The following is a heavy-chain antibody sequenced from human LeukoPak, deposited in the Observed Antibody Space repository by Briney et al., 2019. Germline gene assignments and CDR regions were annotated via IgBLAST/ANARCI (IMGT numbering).Heavy chain of an antibody. V-gene: IGHV3-23*01. J-gene: IGHJ4*02. CDR2: ISGSGGST. Sequence: PGGSLRLSCAASGFTFSSYAMSWVRQAPGKGLEWVSAISGSGGSTYYADSVKGRFTISRDNSKNKLYLQMNSLRAEDAAVYYCARGGDSSYYGDYWGQGTLVTVSS. CDR1: GFTFSSYA. CDR3: ARGGDSSYYGDY. D-gene: IGHD3-22*01.